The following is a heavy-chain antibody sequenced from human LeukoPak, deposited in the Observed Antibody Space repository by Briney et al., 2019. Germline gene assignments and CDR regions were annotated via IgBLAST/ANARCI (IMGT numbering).Heavy chain of an antibody. CDR2: ISGNGAGT. D-gene: IGHD6-13*01. J-gene: IGHJ4*02. CDR1: GFTFHFYA. V-gene: IGHV3-23*01. Sequence: GGSLRLSCAASGFTFHFYAMTWVRQAPGEGLEWVSIISGNGAGTYYADSVKGRFTISRDNSKNTLYLQMNSLRAEDTAVYYCAKDPGSSSWYGDYWGQGTLVTVSS. CDR3: AKDPGSSSWYGDY.